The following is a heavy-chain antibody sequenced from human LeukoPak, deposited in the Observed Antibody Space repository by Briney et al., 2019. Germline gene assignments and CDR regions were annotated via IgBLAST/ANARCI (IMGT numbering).Heavy chain of an antibody. CDR2: VYYSGST. CDR1: GGSIRGFY. J-gene: IGHJ4*02. V-gene: IGHV4-59*01. Sequence: PSETLSLTCTVSGGSIRGFYWSWIRQPPGKGLEWIGYVYYSGSTNYNPSPKSRVTISVDTSKNQFSLKLNSVTAADTAVYYCARAPLSSAYNSYYFDSWGQGTLVTVSS. CDR3: ARAPLSSAYNSYYFDS. D-gene: IGHD3-22*01.